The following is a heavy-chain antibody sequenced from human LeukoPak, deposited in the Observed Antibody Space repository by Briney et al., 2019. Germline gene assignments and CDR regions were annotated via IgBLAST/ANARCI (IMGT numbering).Heavy chain of an antibody. J-gene: IGHJ4*02. CDR1: GYTFTSYY. CDR2: INPSGGST. Sequence: ASVKVSCKASGYTFTSYYMHWVRQAPGQGLEWMGIINPSGGSTSYAQKFQGRVTMTRDTSTSTVYMELSSLRSEDTAVYYCAREKRIQLWLRGTGFFDYWGQGTLVTVSS. D-gene: IGHD5-18*01. V-gene: IGHV1-46*01. CDR3: AREKRIQLWLRGTGFFDY.